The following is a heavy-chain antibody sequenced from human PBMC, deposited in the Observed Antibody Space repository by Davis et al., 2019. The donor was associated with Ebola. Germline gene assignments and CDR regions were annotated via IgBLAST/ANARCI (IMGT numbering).Heavy chain of an antibody. CDR2: YYYTGST. D-gene: IGHD2-8*01. CDR3: ARDYVY. J-gene: IGHJ1*01. CDR1: GAFVSSGGYS. Sequence: SETLSLTCVVSGAFVSSGGYSWIWIRQPPGKGLEWIGNYYYTGSTYYSPSLRSRVTISVDTSKNQFSLKLSSVTAADTAVYYCARDYVYWGQGILVTVSS. V-gene: IGHV4-30-4*07.